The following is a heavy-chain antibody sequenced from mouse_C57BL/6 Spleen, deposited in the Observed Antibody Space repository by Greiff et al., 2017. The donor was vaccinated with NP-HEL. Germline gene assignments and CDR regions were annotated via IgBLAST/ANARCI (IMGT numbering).Heavy chain of an antibody. V-gene: IGHV1-54*01. CDR1: GYAFTNYL. CDR2: INPGSGGT. J-gene: IGHJ2*01. Sequence: VQLQQSGAELVRPGTSVKVSCKASGYAFTNYLIEWVKQRPGQGLEWIGVINPGSGGTNYNEKFKGKATLTADKSSSTAYMQLSSLTSEDSAVYFCAREEPHYYGSSYYFDYWGQGTTLTVSS. D-gene: IGHD1-1*01. CDR3: AREEPHYYGSSYYFDY.